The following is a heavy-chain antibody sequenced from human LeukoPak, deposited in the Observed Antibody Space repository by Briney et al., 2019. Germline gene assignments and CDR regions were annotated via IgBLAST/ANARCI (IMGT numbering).Heavy chain of an antibody. D-gene: IGHD6-13*01. J-gene: IGHJ4*02. CDR3: GRTPAGTPLIDY. CDR1: GGSISSSSYY. V-gene: IGHV4-39*07. Sequence: SETLSLTCTVSGGSISSSSYYWGWIRQPPGKGLEWIGSIYYSGSTYYNPSLKSRVTISVDTSKNQFSLKLSSVTAADTAVYYCGRTPAGTPLIDYWGQGTLVTVSS. CDR2: IYYSGST.